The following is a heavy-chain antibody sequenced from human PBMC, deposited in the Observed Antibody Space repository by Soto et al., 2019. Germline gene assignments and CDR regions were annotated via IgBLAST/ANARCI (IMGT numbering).Heavy chain of an antibody. CDR1: GFTVSSNY. CDR2: IYSGAST. Sequence: GGSLRLSCAASGFTVSSNYMSWVRQAPGKGLEWVSVIYSGASTYYADSVKGRSTISRHNSKNTLYLQMNGLRAEDTAVYYCARLGGVAAVDYWGQGTLVTVSS. CDR3: ARLGGVAAVDY. J-gene: IGHJ4*02. D-gene: IGHD6-13*01. V-gene: IGHV3-53*04.